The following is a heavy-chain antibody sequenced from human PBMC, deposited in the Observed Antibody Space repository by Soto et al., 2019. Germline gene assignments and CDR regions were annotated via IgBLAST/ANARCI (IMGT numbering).Heavy chain of an antibody. CDR2: INPSGGST. J-gene: IGHJ4*02. CDR1: GYTFTNYY. D-gene: IGHD3-9*01. V-gene: IGHV1-46*01. CDR3: AREASKYSGMDV. Sequence: AASVKVSCKASGYTFTNYYMHWVRQAPGQGLEWMGVINPSGGSTTYAQKFQGRVTMTRDTSTSTVYMELSSLISEDTTEYYCAREASKYSGMDVWGQGTLVTVSS.